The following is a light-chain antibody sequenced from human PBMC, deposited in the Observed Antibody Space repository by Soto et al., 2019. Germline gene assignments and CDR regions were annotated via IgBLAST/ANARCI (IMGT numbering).Light chain of an antibody. CDR3: KQSSAFPLP. J-gene: IGKJ4*01. V-gene: IGKV1-5*01. CDR2: DAS. CDR1: QTVNAW. Sequence: DIQMTKSPSTVSASLGDRVTITCRASQTVNAWLAWYQHKPGKAPKPLIYDASSLESGVPARFSGSGSGTEFILTISSLQPDDCATYFCKQSSAFPLPFGGGTKVDI.